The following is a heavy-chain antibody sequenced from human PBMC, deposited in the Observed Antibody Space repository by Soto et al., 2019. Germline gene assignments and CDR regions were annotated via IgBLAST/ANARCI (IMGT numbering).Heavy chain of an antibody. Sequence: PSETLSLTCTVSGGSIRSYYWSWIRQPPGKGLEWIGYIYYSGSTNYNPSLKSRVTISVDTSKNQFSLKLSSVTAADTAVYYCARQPPFYSVVRGYMEVWGKGTTVTVSS. D-gene: IGHD2-2*01. CDR2: IYYSGST. CDR3: ARQPPFYSVVRGYMEV. CDR1: GGSIRSYY. V-gene: IGHV4-59*08. J-gene: IGHJ6*03.